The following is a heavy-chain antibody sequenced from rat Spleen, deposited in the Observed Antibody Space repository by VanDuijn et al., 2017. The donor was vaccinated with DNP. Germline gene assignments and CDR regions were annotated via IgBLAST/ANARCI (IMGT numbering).Heavy chain of an antibody. CDR1: GFSITSNY. J-gene: IGHJ2*01. D-gene: IGHD1-5*01. V-gene: IGHV3-1*01. Sequence: EVQLQESGPGLLKPSQSLSLTCSVTGFSITSNYWAWIRKLPGNQMEWIGYINYSGTTGYSPSLKSRISITRDTSKNQFFLQLNAVTTEDTATYYCARWYNYFDYWGQGVMVTVSS. CDR2: INYSGTT. CDR3: ARWYNYFDY.